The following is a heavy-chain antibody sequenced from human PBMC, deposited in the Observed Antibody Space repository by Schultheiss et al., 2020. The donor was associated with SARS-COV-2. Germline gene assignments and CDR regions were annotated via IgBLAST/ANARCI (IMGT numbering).Heavy chain of an antibody. CDR3: ASRIRDEGRYYGMDV. D-gene: IGHD3-10*01. Sequence: ASVKVSCKASGYTFTSYYMHWVRQAPGQGLEWMGIINPSGGSTSYAQKFQGRVTMTRDTSTSTVYMELSSLRSEDTAVYYCASRIRDEGRYYGMDVWGQGTTVTVSS. V-gene: IGHV1-46*01. CDR1: GYTFTSYY. CDR2: INPSGGST. J-gene: IGHJ6*02.